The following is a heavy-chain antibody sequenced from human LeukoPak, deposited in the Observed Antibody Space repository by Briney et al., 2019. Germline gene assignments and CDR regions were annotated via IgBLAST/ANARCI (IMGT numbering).Heavy chain of an antibody. CDR1: GGSFSGYY. D-gene: IGHD3-3*01. CDR3: ARTSGHSSKFDY. J-gene: IGHJ4*02. CDR2: INHNGST. Sequence: PSEALSLTCAVYGGSFSGYYWSWIRQPPAKGLEWIGEINHNGSTNYNPSLKSRVTISVDTSKNQFSLKLSSVTAADSAVYYCARTSGHSSKFDYWGQGTLVTVSS. V-gene: IGHV4-34*01.